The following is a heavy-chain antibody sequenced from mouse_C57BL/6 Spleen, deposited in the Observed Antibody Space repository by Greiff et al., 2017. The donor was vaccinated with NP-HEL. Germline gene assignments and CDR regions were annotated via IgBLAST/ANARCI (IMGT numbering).Heavy chain of an antibody. D-gene: IGHD1-1*01. J-gene: IGHJ4*01. CDR3: ARSITTVVATDYAMDY. Sequence: ESGPGLVKPSQSLSLTCSVTGYSITSGYYWNWIRQFPGNKLEWMGYISYDGSNNYNPSLKNRISITRDTSKNQFFLKLNSVTTEDTATYYCARSITTVVATDYAMDYWGQGTSVTVSS. V-gene: IGHV3-6*01. CDR1: GYSITSGYY. CDR2: ISYDGSN.